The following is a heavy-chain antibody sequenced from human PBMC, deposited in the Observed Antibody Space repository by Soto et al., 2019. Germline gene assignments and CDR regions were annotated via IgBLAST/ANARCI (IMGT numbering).Heavy chain of an antibody. V-gene: IGHV1-69*13. D-gene: IGHD4-17*01. J-gene: IGHJ4*02. CDR1: GGTFSSYA. CDR2: IIPIFGTA. Sequence: EASVKVSCKASGGTFSSYAISWVRQAPGQGLEWMGGIIPIFGTANYAQKFQGRVTITADESTSTAYMELSSLRSEDTAVYYCARAGGTVTTGEIDYWGQGTLVTVSS. CDR3: ARAGGTVTTGEIDY.